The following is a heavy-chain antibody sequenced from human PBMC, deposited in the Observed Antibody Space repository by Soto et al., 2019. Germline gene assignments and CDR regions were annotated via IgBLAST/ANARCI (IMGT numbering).Heavy chain of an antibody. CDR3: ARGKLVLVRSWFDP. D-gene: IGHD6-6*01. CDR1: GGSFSGYY. J-gene: IGHJ5*02. CDR2: INHSGST. V-gene: IGHV4-34*01. Sequence: SETLSLTCAVYGGSFSGYYWSWIRQPPGKGLEWIGEINHSGSTNYNPSLKSRVTISVDTSKNQFSLKLSSVTAADTAVYYCARGKLVLVRSWFDPWGQGTLVTVSS.